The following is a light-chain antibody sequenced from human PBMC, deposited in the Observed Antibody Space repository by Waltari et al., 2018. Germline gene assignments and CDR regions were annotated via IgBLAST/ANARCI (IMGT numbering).Light chain of an antibody. CDR2: EAS. CDR3: CSYAGNSIYV. CDR1: SSDIGSYDL. V-gene: IGLV2-23*01. J-gene: IGLJ1*01. Sequence: QSALTQPASVSGSPGQSITISCTGTSSDIGSYDLVSWYQHHPGKAPNRMIFEASPRPAGVSNRFSGSKSGNTASLTISGLQAEDEADYHCCSYAGNSIYVFGTGTKVTVL.